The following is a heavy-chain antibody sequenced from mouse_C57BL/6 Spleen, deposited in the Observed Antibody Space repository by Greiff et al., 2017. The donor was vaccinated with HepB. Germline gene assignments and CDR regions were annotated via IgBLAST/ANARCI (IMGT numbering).Heavy chain of an antibody. J-gene: IGHJ3*01. V-gene: IGHV1-26*01. CDR2: INPNNGGT. Sequence: EVQLQQSGPELVKPGASVKISCKASGYTFTDYYMNWVKQSHGKSLEWIGDINPNNGGTSYNQKFTGKATLTVDKSSSTASMELSSLTSEDSAVYYCAREYYEADWGQGTLVTVSA. CDR3: AREYYEAD. D-gene: IGHD2-4*01. CDR1: GYTFTDYY.